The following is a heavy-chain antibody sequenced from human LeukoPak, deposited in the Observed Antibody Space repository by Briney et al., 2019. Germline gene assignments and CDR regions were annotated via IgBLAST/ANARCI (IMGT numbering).Heavy chain of an antibody. CDR3: ARGSYNWNYEGYFDY. Sequence: SETLSLTCTVSGGSISSYYWSWIRQPPGKGLEWIGYIYYSGSTNYNPSLKSRVTISVDTSTNQFSLKLSSVTAADTAVYYCARGSYNWNYEGYFDYWGQGTLVTVSS. CDR1: GGSISSYY. J-gene: IGHJ4*02. CDR2: IYYSGST. V-gene: IGHV4-59*01. D-gene: IGHD1-7*01.